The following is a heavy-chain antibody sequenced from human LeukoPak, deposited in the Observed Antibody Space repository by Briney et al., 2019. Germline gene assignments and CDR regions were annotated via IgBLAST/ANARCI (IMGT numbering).Heavy chain of an antibody. CDR2: VKTKANNYAT. CDR3: NPYNWNAELFDY. CDR1: GFTFSGSA. Sequence: PGGSLRLSCAASGFTFSGSAMHWVRQASGKGLEWVGLVKTKANNYATAYAASVKGRFTISRDDSKSTAYLEMNSLKTEDTAVYYCNPYNWNAELFDYWGQGALVTVSS. J-gene: IGHJ4*02. V-gene: IGHV3-73*01. D-gene: IGHD1-1*01.